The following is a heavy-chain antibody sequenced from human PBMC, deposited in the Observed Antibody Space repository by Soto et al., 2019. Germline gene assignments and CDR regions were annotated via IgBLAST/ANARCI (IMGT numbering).Heavy chain of an antibody. V-gene: IGHV1-3*01. Sequence: GASVKVSCKASGYTFTGYYMHWVRQAPGQGLEWMGWINAGNGNTKYSQKFQGRVTITRDTSTSTAYMELRSLRSDDTAVYYCARDMIWFGTNWFDPWGQGTLVTVSS. D-gene: IGHD3-10*01. CDR1: GYTFTGYY. J-gene: IGHJ5*02. CDR3: ARDMIWFGTNWFDP. CDR2: INAGNGNT.